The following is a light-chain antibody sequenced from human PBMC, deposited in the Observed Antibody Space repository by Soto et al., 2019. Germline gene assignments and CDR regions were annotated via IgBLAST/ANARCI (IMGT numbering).Light chain of an antibody. CDR2: DAS. CDR3: QQYKNWPWT. J-gene: IGKJ1*01. V-gene: IGKV3-15*01. Sequence: ETMMTQSPYTLSVSLGERATLSCRASQSLRSSLAWYQQKPGQAPRLLIYDASTRATGIPARFSGSGSGTDFTLTISGLQSEDFEVYYCQQYKNWPWTFGQGTKVDIK. CDR1: QSLRSS.